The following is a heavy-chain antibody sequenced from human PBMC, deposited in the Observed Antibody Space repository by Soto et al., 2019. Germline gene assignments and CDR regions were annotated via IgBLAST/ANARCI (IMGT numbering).Heavy chain of an antibody. D-gene: IGHD3-10*01. V-gene: IGHV3-7*01. CDR1: GFTFSSYW. CDR2: IKQDGSEK. CDR3: AREGVGRTFDI. Sequence: GSLRLSCAASGFTFSSYWMSWVRQAPGKGLEWVANIKQDGSEKYYVDSVKCRFTISRDNAKNSLYLQMNSLRAEDTAVYYCAREGVGRTFDIWGQGTMVTVSS. J-gene: IGHJ3*02.